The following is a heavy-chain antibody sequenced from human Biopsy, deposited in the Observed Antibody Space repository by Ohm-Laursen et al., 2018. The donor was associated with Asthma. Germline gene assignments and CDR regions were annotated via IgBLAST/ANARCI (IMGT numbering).Heavy chain of an antibody. CDR2: IFAANSET. V-gene: IGHV5-51*03. J-gene: IGHJ4*02. D-gene: IGHD1-7*01. CDR3: SRFIDGTFFVDY. Sequence: GESLRISCKASGYTFSDSWIGWVRQMPGKGLGWMGIIFAANSETKYSPTIQGQVSISADMSLSTTFLQWSRLKASDTAIYYCSRFIDGTFFVDYWGQGTLVTVSS. CDR1: GYTFSDSW.